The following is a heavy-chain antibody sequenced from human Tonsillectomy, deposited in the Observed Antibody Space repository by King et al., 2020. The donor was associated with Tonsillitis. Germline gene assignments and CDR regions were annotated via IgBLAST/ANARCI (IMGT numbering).Heavy chain of an antibody. J-gene: IGHJ3*02. CDR3: AKDQLVDTAMVDAFDI. Sequence: VQLVESGGGVVQPGGSLRLSCAASGFTFSNYAMNWVRQAPGKGLEWVSVISGSGGSTYYADSVKGRFTISRDNSKNTLYLQMNSLRAEDTAVYYCAKDQLVDTAMVDAFDIWGQGTMVTVSS. D-gene: IGHD5-18*01. CDR2: ISGSGGST. V-gene: IGHV3-23*04. CDR1: GFTFSNYA.